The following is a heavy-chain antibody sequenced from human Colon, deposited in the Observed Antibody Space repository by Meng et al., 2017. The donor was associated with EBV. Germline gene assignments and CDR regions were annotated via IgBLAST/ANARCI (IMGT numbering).Heavy chain of an antibody. D-gene: IGHD2-2*01. CDR1: GGSFSTHT. J-gene: IGHJ4*02. CDR3: ARDVVVPAALTVRIDY. Sequence: QLVKSGGGVIKPGSSEKVACKTSGGSFSTHTFSWVRQAPGQGLEWMGGLIAVFDKTKAAPRFQGRVTITRDTSASTAYMELSSLRSEDTAVYYCARDVVVPAALTVRIDYWGQGTLVTVSS. V-gene: IGHV1-69*06. CDR2: LIAVFDKT.